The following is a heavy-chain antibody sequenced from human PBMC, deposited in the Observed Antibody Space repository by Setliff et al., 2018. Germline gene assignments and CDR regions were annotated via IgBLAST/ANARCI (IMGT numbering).Heavy chain of an antibody. CDR3: AKNGFGVVALGVNNWFDP. D-gene: IGHD3-10*01. Sequence: GGSLRLSCAASGFAFNRHGMNWVRQVPGKGLEWVSSIHGEGFDTYYADSVKGRFTISRDNSKNTLYLQMNSLRAEDTAVYYCAKNGFGVVALGVNNWFDPWGQGTLVTVSS. CDR1: GFAFNRHG. CDR2: IHGEGFDT. V-gene: IGHV3-23*01. J-gene: IGHJ5*02.